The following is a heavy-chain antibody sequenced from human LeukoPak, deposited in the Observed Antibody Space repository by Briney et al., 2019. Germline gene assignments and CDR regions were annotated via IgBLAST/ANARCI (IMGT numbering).Heavy chain of an antibody. CDR1: AYSITSGFY. CDR2: FHHSGST. D-gene: IGHD3-10*01. Sequence: SETLSLTCSVPAYSITSGFYWDWIRQPPGRGLEWIGSFHHSGSTYYNPSLKSRVTISVDTSRNQFSLKLTSVTAADTAVYYCLRSQGFGEAFDDWGQGMLVTVSS. J-gene: IGHJ4*02. V-gene: IGHV4-38-2*02. CDR3: LRSQGFGEAFDD.